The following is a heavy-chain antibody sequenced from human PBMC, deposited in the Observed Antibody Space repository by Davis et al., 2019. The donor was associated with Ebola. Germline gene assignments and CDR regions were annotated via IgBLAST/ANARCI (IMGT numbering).Heavy chain of an antibody. CDR1: GFTFSSYS. J-gene: IGHJ6*02. V-gene: IGHV4-34*01. CDR2: INHSGST. Sequence: ESLKISCAASGFTFSSYSMNWVRQPPGKGLEWIGEINHSGSTNYNPSLKSRVTISVDTSKNQFSLKLSSVTAADTAVYYCARGPGIMGMDVWGQGTTVTVSS. CDR3: ARGPGIMGMDV. D-gene: IGHD1-14*01.